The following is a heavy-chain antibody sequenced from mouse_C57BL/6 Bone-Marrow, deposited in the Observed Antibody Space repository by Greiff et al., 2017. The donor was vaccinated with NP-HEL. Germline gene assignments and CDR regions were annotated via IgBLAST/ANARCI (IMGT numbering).Heavy chain of an antibody. V-gene: IGHV1-50*01. CDR3: ARSLFYYYGSSPYAMDY. CDR2: IDPSDSYT. D-gene: IGHD1-1*01. J-gene: IGHJ4*01. Sequence: QVQLQQPGAELVKPGASVKLSCKASGYTFTSYWMQWVKQRPGQGLEWIGEIDPSDSYTNYNQKFKGKATLTVDTSSSTAYMQLSSLTSEDSAVYYCARSLFYYYGSSPYAMDYWGQGTSVTVSS. CDR1: GYTFTSYW.